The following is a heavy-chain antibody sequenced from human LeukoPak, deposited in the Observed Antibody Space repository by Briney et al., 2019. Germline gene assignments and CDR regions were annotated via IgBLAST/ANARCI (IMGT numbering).Heavy chain of an antibody. D-gene: IGHD2-21*02. J-gene: IGHJ2*01. CDR1: GFTFSSYA. Sequence: GGSLRLSCAASGFTFSSYAMSWVRQAPGKGLEWVSAISGSGGSTYYADSVKGRFTISRDNSKNTLYLQMNSLRAEDTAVYYCAKKAVVTAIRLDWYFDLWGRGTLVTVSS. CDR2: ISGSGGST. V-gene: IGHV3-23*01. CDR3: AKKAVVTAIRLDWYFDL.